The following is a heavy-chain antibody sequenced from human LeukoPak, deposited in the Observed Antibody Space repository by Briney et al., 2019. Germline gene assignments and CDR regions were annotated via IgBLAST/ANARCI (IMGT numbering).Heavy chain of an antibody. CDR1: GFTFSSYA. V-gene: IGHV3-30*04. CDR3: ATGENFDWLGRQGY. J-gene: IGHJ4*02. CDR2: ISYDGSNK. Sequence: GGSLRLSCAASGFTFSSYAMHWVRQAPGKGLEWVAVISYDGSNKYYADSVKGRFTISRDNSKNTLYLQMNSLRAEDTAVYYCATGENFDWLGRQGYWGQGTLVTVSS. D-gene: IGHD3-9*01.